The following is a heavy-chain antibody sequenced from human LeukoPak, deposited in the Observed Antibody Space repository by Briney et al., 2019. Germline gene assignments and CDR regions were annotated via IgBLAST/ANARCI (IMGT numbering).Heavy chain of an antibody. CDR2: IFNGGST. D-gene: IGHD3-22*01. CDR1: GDSISSGSYY. V-gene: IGHV4-39*07. Sequence: SSETLSLTCTVSGDSISSGSYYWGWIRQPRGKGLEWIGSIFNGGSTYYNPSLKSRVTISLDTSKNQFSLRLTSVTAADTAVYYCAREIPQPRKVEVNFDLWGRGTLVTVSS. CDR3: AREIPQPRKVEVNFDL. J-gene: IGHJ2*01.